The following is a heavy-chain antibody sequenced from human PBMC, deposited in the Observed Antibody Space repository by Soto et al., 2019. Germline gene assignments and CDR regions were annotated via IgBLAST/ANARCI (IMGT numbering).Heavy chain of an antibody. CDR3: ARIKWGLDYYSGMDV. Sequence: ASVKVSCKASGYTFSDYFIQWLRQAPGQGLEWVAWINPKTAATNYAKKFQDRVTLTSDTSFSTAYLELTRLRPDDTAVYYCARIKWGLDYYSGMDVCGQGTGVTVSS. D-gene: IGHD1-26*01. J-gene: IGHJ6*02. CDR2: INPKTAAT. CDR1: GYTFSDYF. V-gene: IGHV1-2*02.